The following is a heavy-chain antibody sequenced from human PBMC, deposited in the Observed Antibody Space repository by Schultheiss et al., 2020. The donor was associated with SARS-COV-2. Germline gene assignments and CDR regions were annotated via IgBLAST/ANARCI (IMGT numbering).Heavy chain of an antibody. V-gene: IGHV3-23*01. D-gene: IGHD1-26*01. CDR1: GFTFSSYG. CDR3: ARALYGARVGYYFDY. J-gene: IGHJ4*02. CDR2: ISGSGGST. Sequence: GGSLRLSCAASGFTFSSYGMHWVRQAPGKGLEWVSAISGSGGSTYYADSVKGRFTISRDNSKNTLYLQMNSLRAEDTAVYFCARALYGARVGYYFDYWGQGTLVTVSS.